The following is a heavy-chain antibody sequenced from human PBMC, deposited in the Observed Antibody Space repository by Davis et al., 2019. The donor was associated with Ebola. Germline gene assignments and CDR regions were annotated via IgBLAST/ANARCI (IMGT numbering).Heavy chain of an antibody. J-gene: IGHJ5*02. CDR1: GYAFKSYG. D-gene: IGHD2-2*01. V-gene: IGHV1-69*13. CDR2: IIPIYGTA. CDR3: ARGGGSSTTFHSWYAP. Sequence: SVKVSCKTSGYAFKSYGISWVRQAPGQGLEWMGGIIPIYGTANFAQRFQGRVSITADESTSTAYMELSSLRSEDTAVYYCARGGGSSTTFHSWYAPWGQGTLVTVSA.